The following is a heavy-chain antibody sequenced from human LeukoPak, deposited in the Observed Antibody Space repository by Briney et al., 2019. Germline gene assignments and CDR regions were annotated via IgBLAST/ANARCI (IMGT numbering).Heavy chain of an antibody. CDR3: ARVAAAGATYYYYMDV. CDR1: GYTFTGYY. CDR2: INPNSGGT. V-gene: IGHV1-2*02. J-gene: IGHJ6*03. Sequence: GASVKVSCKASGYTFTGYYMHWVRQAPGQGLEWMGWINPNSGGTNYAQKFQGRVTMTRDTSTSTAYMELRSLRSDDTAVYYCARVAAAGATYYYYMDVWGKGTTVTVSS. D-gene: IGHD6-13*01.